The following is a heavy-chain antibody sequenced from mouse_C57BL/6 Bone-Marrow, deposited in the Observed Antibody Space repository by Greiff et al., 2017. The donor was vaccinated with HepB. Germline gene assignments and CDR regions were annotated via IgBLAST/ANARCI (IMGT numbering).Heavy chain of an antibody. D-gene: IGHD1-2*01. Sequence: VQLKQPGAELVKPGASVKLSCKASGYTFTSYWMHWVKQRPGRGLEWIGRIDPNSGGTKYNEKFKSKATLTVDKPSSTAYMQLSSLTSEDSAVYYCARHYYGRSQGYFDVWGTGTTVTVSS. J-gene: IGHJ1*03. V-gene: IGHV1-72*01. CDR2: IDPNSGGT. CDR1: GYTFTSYW. CDR3: ARHYYGRSQGYFDV.